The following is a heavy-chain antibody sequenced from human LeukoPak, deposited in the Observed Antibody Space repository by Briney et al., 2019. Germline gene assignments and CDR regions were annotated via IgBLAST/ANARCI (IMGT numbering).Heavy chain of an antibody. CDR1: GGSISSYY. D-gene: IGHD3-10*01. CDR3: ARSPGLLPTPNWYFDL. Sequence: SETLSLTCTVSGGSISSYYWSWIRQPAGKGLEWIGRIYTSGSTNYNPSLKSRVTMSVDTSKNQFSLKLSSVTAADTAVYYCARSPGLLPTPNWYFDLWGRGTLVTVSS. J-gene: IGHJ2*01. CDR2: IYTSGST. V-gene: IGHV4-4*07.